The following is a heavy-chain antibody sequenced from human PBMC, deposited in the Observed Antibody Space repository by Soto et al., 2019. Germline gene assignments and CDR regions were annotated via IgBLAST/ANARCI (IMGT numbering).Heavy chain of an antibody. Sequence: PGGSLRLSCAASGFTFSSYGMHWVRQAPGKGLEWVAVISYDGSNKYYADSVKGRFTISRDNSKNTLYLQMNSLRAEDTAVYYCAKDRLRYCSSTICYFGYGMDVWGQGTTVTVSS. CDR1: GFTFSSYG. J-gene: IGHJ6*02. CDR3: AKDRLRYCSSTICYFGYGMDV. D-gene: IGHD2-2*01. CDR2: ISYDGSNK. V-gene: IGHV3-30*18.